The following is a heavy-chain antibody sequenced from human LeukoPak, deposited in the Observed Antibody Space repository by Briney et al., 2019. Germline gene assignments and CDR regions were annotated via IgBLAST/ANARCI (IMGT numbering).Heavy chain of an antibody. CDR2: IIPIFGTA. CDR3: ARSGSGSFDYGMDV. D-gene: IGHD3-10*01. Sequence: ASVTVSCTASGGTFSSYAISWVRQAPGQGLEWMGGIIPIFGTANYAQKFQGRVTITADESTSTAYMELSSLRSEDTAVYYCARSGSGSFDYGMDVWGQGTTVTVSS. V-gene: IGHV1-69*13. CDR1: GGTFSSYA. J-gene: IGHJ6*02.